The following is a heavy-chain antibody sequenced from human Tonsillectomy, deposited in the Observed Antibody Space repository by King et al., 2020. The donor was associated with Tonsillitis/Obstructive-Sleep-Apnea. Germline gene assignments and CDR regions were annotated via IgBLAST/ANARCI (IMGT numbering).Heavy chain of an antibody. V-gene: IGHV1-69*01. D-gene: IGHD4-11*01. CDR1: GGTFSSYA. CDR3: AGLPSSPTLDYYYYYMDV. Sequence: QLVQSGAEVKKPGSSVKVSCKASGGTFSSYAISWVRQAPGQGLEWMGGIIPIFGTANYAQKFQGRVTITADESTSTAYMELSSLRSEDTAVYYCAGLPSSPTLDYYYYYMDVWGKGTTVTVSS. CDR2: IIPIFGTA. J-gene: IGHJ6*03.